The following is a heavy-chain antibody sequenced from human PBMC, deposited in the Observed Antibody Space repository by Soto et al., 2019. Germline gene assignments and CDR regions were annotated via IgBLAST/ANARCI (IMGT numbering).Heavy chain of an antibody. J-gene: IGHJ6*02. CDR3: ARVTGPYYYYYYGMDV. Sequence: SETLSLTCAVYGGSFSGYYWTWIRQPPGKGLEWIGEINHRRSTSYNPSLKRRVTMSIDTSKNQFSLKLSSVTAADTAVYYCARVTGPYYYYYYGMDVWGQGTTVTISS. V-gene: IGHV4-34*01. CDR2: INHRRST. D-gene: IGHD7-27*01. CDR1: GGSFSGYY.